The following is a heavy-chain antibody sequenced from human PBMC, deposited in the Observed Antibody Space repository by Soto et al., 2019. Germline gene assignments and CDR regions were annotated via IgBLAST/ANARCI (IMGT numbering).Heavy chain of an antibody. CDR2: IKHDAGET. D-gene: IGHD3-3*01. V-gene: IGHV3-7*01. Sequence: LRLSCAASGFTFSSYWMSWVRQAPGKELEWVVSIKHDAGETYYLDSVKGRFTVSRDNAKNSLYLQMDSLRVEDTAMYYCARDAVKRSYYDFWSGSLFWGQGRLVTVSS. CDR1: GFTFSSYW. CDR3: ARDAVKRSYYDFWSGSLF. J-gene: IGHJ4*02.